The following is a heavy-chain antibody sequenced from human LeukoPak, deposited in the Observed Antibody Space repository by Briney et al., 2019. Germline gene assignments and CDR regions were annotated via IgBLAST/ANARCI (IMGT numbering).Heavy chain of an antibody. CDR1: GYTFTSYA. J-gene: IGHJ4*02. Sequence: ASVKVSCKASGYTFTSYAMNWVRQAPGQGLEWMGWINTNTGNPTYAQGFTGRFVFSLDTSVSTAYLQISSLKAEDTAVYYCARVVRGSSAYRYYFDYWGQGTLVTASS. V-gene: IGHV7-4-1*02. CDR3: ARVVRGSSAYRYYFDY. CDR2: INTNTGNP. D-gene: IGHD3-22*01.